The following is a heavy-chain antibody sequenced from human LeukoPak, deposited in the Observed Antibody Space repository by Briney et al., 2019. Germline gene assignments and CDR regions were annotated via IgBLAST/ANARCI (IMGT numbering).Heavy chain of an antibody. D-gene: IGHD4-17*01. J-gene: IGHJ4*02. CDR1: GFTFSSYG. V-gene: IGHV3-33*01. CDR2: IWYDGSNK. CDR3: ARGDDYGDFDYFDY. Sequence: GGPLRLSCAASGFTFSSYGMHWVRQAPGKGLEWVAVIWYDGSNKYYADSVKGRFTISRDNSKNTLYLQMNSLRAEDTAVYYCARGDDYGDFDYFDYWGQGTLVTVSS.